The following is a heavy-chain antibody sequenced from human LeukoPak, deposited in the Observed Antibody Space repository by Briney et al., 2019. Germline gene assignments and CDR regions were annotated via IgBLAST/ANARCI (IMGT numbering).Heavy chain of an antibody. J-gene: IGHJ4*02. CDR1: GFTFNSYG. D-gene: IGHD6-13*01. Sequence: GGSLRLSCAASGFTFNSYGMHWVRQAPGKGLEWVAFIRYDGSNKYYADSVKGRFTISRDNSKNTLYLQMNSLRAEDTAVYYCAKGAYSSSRYTIDYWGQGTLVTVSS. CDR2: IRYDGSNK. V-gene: IGHV3-30*02. CDR3: AKGAYSSSRYTIDY.